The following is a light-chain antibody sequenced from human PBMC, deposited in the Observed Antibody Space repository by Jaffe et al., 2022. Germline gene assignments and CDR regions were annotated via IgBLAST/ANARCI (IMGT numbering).Light chain of an antibody. CDR3: RSRDSSGKHYWV. CDR2: GKN. J-gene: IGLJ3*02. V-gene: IGLV3-19*01. Sequence: SSELTQDPAVSVALGQTVRITCQGDSLRNYYASWYQQKPGQAPVLVIHGKNNRPSGIPDRFSGSSSGNTASLTITGAQAEDEADYYCRSRDSSGKHYWVFGGGTKLTVL. CDR1: SLRNYY.